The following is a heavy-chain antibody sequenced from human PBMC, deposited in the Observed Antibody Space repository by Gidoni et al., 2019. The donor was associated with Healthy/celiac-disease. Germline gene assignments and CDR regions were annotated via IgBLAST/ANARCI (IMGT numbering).Heavy chain of an antibody. V-gene: IGHV3-23*01. J-gene: IGHJ6*03. CDR3: AKAQTGGYDTNYYYMDV. Sequence: EVQLLESGGGLVQPGGSLRLSCAASGFTFSSYAMSWVRQAPGKGLEWVSAISGSGGSTYYADSVKGRFTISRDNSKNTLYLQMNSLRAEDTAVYYCAKAQTGGYDTNYYYMDVWGKGTTVTVSS. CDR2: ISGSGGST. D-gene: IGHD5-12*01. CDR1: GFTFSSYA.